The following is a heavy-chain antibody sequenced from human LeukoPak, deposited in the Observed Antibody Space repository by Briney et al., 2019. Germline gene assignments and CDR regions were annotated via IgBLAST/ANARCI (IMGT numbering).Heavy chain of an antibody. J-gene: IGHJ2*01. CDR2: IDYSGST. D-gene: IGHD2-2*01. CDR1: GSSISRYY. CDR3: ATRSRSYWYFDL. Sequence: SETLSLTCTVSGSSISRYYWSWIRQPPGKGLEWIGYIDYSGSTNYNSSLKSRVSISVDTSKSQFSLRLRSVTAADTAVYYCATRSRSYWYFDLWGRGTLVTISS. V-gene: IGHV4-59*03.